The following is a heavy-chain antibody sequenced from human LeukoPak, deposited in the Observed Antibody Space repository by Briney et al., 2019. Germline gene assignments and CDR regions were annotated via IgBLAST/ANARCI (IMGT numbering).Heavy chain of an antibody. CDR3: ARDSYCRGINCYAFDP. J-gene: IGHJ5*02. Sequence: ASVKVSCKASGYTFTGYYMHWVRQAPGQGLEWMGWINPNSGGTNYAQKFQGRVTMTRDTSITTAYMELSRLGSDDTAVYFCARDSYCRGINCYAFDPWGQGTLVTVSS. CDR1: GYTFTGYY. CDR2: INPNSGGT. V-gene: IGHV1-2*02. D-gene: IGHD2-2*01.